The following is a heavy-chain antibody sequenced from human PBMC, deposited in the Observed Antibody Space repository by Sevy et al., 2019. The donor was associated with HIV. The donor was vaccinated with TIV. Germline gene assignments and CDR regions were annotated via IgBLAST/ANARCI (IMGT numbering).Heavy chain of an antibody. J-gene: IGHJ4*02. CDR3: TKDEAYTVATSYYFDY. D-gene: IGHD5-12*01. CDR2: ISDSAYNT. V-gene: IGHV3-23*01. CDR1: GFTFSNYV. Sequence: GGSLRLSCAASGFTFSNYVMSWVRQAPGKGLEWVSGISDSAYNTYYADSVKGRLTISRDNSKNSLYLQMNSLRAEDTAVYYCTKDEAYTVATSYYFDYWGQGTLVTVSS.